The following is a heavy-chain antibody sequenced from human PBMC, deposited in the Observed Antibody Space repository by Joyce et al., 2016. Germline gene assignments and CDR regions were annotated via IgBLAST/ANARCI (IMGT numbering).Heavy chain of an antibody. CDR3: AKGGPPRLDYDNSGHYFGWFDP. V-gene: IGHV1-69*01. CDR2: IIPVFGTP. CDR1: GGTFTRYA. D-gene: IGHD3-22*01. J-gene: IGHJ5*02. Sequence: QVQLVQSGAEVKKPGSSVKVSCKAFGGTFTRYANCWLRQAPGQGLEWVGGIIPVFGTPNYAQKFQGRVTITADDSTSSVYMELTNLKSEDTAVYYCAKGGPPRLDYDNSGHYFGWFDPWGQGTLVTVS.